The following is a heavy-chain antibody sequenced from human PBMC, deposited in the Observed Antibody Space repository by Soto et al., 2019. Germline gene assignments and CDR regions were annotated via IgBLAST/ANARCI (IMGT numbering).Heavy chain of an antibody. J-gene: IGHJ4*02. Sequence: QVQLVESGGGLVKPGGSLRLSCAASGFSFSDYYMTWVRQAPGKGLEWISYISSSADRVYDADSVKGRFTISRDDAKNSLYLQMNSLTAEDTAVYYCARGKATYNGYPVLDSWGQGTLVTVSS. CDR1: GFSFSDYY. CDR2: ISSSADRV. D-gene: IGHD5-18*01. CDR3: ARGKATYNGYPVLDS. V-gene: IGHV3-11*01.